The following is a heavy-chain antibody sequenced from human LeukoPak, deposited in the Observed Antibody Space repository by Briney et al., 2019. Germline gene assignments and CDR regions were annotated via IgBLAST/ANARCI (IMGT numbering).Heavy chain of an antibody. CDR2: IYYSGST. Sequence: PSETLSLTCTVSGGSISSYYWSWIRQPPGKGLEWIGYIYYSGSTYYNPSLKSRVTISVDTSKNQFSLKLSSVTAADTAVYYCARLVEYDILTGSLTLLPLYYFDYWGQGTLVTVSS. J-gene: IGHJ4*02. CDR3: ARLVEYDILTGSLTLLPLYYFDY. V-gene: IGHV4-59*08. D-gene: IGHD3-9*01. CDR1: GGSISSYY.